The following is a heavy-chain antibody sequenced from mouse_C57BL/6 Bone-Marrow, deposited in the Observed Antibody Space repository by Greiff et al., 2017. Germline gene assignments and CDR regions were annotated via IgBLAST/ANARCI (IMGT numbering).Heavy chain of an antibody. CDR1: GFTFSSYG. V-gene: IGHV5-6*01. Sequence: VQLKESGGDLVKPGGSLKLSCAASGFTFSSYGMSWVRQTPDKRLEWVATISSGGSYTYYPDSVKGRFTISRDNAKNTLYLQMSSLKSEDTAMDYCARRRNYEDYWGQGTTLTVSS. CDR3: ARRRNYEDY. CDR2: ISSGGSYT. D-gene: IGHD2-1*01. J-gene: IGHJ2*01.